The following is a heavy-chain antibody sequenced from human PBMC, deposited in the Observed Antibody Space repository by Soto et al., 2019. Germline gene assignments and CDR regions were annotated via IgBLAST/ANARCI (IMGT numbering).Heavy chain of an antibody. D-gene: IGHD2-21*01. CDR2: VSAVGANT. CDR3: VKDRDIVVVIDATATGAFDI. Sequence: XEFLSLSCAASSFTFRSFCRSGVRQPPGKGLEWVSSVSAVGANTYYADSVKGRFTISRDNSKNTLYLQMNSLRAEDTAVYYCVKDRDIVVVIDATATGAFDIWGQGTMVTVSS. V-gene: IGHV3-23*01. J-gene: IGHJ3*02. CDR1: SFTFRSFC.